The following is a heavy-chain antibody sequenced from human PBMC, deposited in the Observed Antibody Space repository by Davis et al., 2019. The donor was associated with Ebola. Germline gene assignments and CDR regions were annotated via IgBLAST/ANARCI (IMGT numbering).Heavy chain of an antibody. J-gene: IGHJ6*02. V-gene: IGHV1-3*01. Sequence: GESLKISCKGSGNSFTSFWIGWVRQAPGQRLEWLGWINGGNGNTKYSQKFEARITITRDTSASTVYMELSSLRSDDTAVYFCARELVALVGGRDGMDVWGQGTTVTVSS. CDR3: ARELVALVGGRDGMDV. CDR2: INGGNGNT. CDR1: GNSFTSFW. D-gene: IGHD3-10*01.